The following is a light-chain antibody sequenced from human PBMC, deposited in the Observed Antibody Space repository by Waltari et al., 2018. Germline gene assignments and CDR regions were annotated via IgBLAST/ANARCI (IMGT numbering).Light chain of an antibody. CDR2: KNN. V-gene: IGLV1-47*01. J-gene: IGLJ2*01. CDR3: AAWDDSLSGVV. Sequence: QSVLTQPPSASGTPGQRVTISCSGSSSTIGNNYVYWYRQPPGTAPKPLIYKNNQRPSGVPDRFSGSKSGTSASLAISGLRSEDEADYYCAAWDDSLSGVVFGGGTKLTVL. CDR1: SSTIGNNY.